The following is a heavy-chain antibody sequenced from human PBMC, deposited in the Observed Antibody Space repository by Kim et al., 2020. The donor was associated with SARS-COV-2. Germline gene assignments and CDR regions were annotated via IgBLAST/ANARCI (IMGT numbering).Heavy chain of an antibody. J-gene: IGHJ5*02. D-gene: IGHD2-15*01. CDR1: GGSISSSSYY. CDR2: IYYSGST. V-gene: IGHV4-39*01. Sequence: SETLSLTCTVSGGSISSSSYYWGWIRQPPGKGLEWIGSIYYSGSTYYNPSLKSRVTISVDTSKNQFSLKLSSVTAADTAVYYCARPAGGGSCYSGCWFDPWGQGTLVTVSS. CDR3: ARPAGGGSCYSGCWFDP.